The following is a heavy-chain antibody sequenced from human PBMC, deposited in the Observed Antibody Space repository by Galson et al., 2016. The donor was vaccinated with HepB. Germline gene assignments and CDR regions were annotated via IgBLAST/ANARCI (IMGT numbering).Heavy chain of an antibody. CDR1: GFTFGNYA. D-gene: IGHD5/OR15-5a*01. CDR2: INWNTGNI. Sequence: SLRLSCAASGFTFGNYAMHWVRQAPGKGLEWVSGINWNTGNIVYADSVKGRFTISRDNAKNSLYLQMNSLRAEDTALYYCAKDLGKSVGTIDSWGQGSLLIVSS. J-gene: IGHJ4*02. V-gene: IGHV3-9*01. CDR3: AKDLGKSVGTIDS.